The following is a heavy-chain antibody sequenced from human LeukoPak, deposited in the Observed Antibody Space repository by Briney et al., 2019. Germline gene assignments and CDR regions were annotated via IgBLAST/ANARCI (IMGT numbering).Heavy chain of an antibody. V-gene: IGHV3-74*01. D-gene: IGHD3-16*02. Sequence: QAGGSLRLSCAASGFTFRSYWMHCVRQAPGKGVVWVSRLNSDESSTSYAYSVKGRLTISKDNAKNTMYLQMNRLRAEDTAVYYCARGGITFGGVIVTGDYWGQGTLVTVSS. CDR2: LNSDESST. CDR1: GFTFRSYW. CDR3: ARGGITFGGVIVTGDY. J-gene: IGHJ4*02.